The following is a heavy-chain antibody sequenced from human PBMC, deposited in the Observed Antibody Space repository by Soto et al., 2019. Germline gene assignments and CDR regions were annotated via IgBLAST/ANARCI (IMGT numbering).Heavy chain of an antibody. J-gene: IGHJ4*02. D-gene: IGHD7-27*01. V-gene: IGHV3-53*01. CDR2: IYSGGST. CDR3: AREATGDGRYFDY. CDR1: GFTASSNY. Sequence: GGSLRLSCAASGFTASSNYMSWVRQAPGKGLEWVSVIYSGGSTYYAESVKGRFTISRDNSKNTLYLQMNSLRAEYTAVYYCAREATGDGRYFDYWGQGTLVTVSS.